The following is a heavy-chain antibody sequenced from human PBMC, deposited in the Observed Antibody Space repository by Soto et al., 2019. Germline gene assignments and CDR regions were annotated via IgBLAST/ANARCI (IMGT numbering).Heavy chain of an antibody. CDR1: GFSFRSYD. D-gene: IGHD2-2*01. Sequence: LRLSFAASGFSFRSYDMHWVRPATGKFLEWGSAIGTAGDTYYSGSVKGRFTVSRENVKNSLYLQMNSLRAGDTAVYYCARGGDCSKTSCYWARAYYGLDVWGQGTSVTVSS. J-gene: IGHJ6*02. CDR3: ARGGDCSKTSCYWARAYYGLDV. V-gene: IGHV3-13*01. CDR2: IGTAGDT.